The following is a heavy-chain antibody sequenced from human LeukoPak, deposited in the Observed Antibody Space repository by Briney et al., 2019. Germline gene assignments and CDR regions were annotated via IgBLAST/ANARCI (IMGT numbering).Heavy chain of an antibody. CDR1: GFTLSDYY. CDR2: LTGSGATT. J-gene: IGHJ4*02. Sequence: GGSLRLSCAASGFTLSDYYMSWIRQAPGQGLEWVSTLTGSGATTYYADSVQGRVTISRDNSKNTPYLQMNSLRSEDTAVYYCAKDSFLIDYWGQGTLVPVSS. CDR3: AKDSFLIDY. D-gene: IGHD3-3*01. V-gene: IGHV3-23*01.